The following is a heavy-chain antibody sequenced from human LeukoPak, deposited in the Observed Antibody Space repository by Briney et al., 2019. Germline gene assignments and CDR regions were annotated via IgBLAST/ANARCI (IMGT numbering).Heavy chain of an antibody. J-gene: IGHJ4*02. V-gene: IGHV4-30-2*01. CDR1: GGSISSGGYS. CDR2: IYHSGST. CDR3: ARLGTTDY. Sequence: SQTLSLTCAVSGGSISSGGYSWSWIRQPPGKGLEWIGYIYHSGSTYYNPSLKSRVTISVDRSKNQFSLKLSSVTAADTAVYYCARLGTTDYWGQGTLDTVSS. D-gene: IGHD1-14*01.